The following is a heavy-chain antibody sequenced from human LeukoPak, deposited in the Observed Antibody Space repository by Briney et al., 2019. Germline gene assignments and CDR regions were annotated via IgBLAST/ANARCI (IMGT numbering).Heavy chain of an antibody. Sequence: GGSLRLSCAVSGFTLTNHGVSWVRQAPGKGLEWVSAISGSGGSTYYADSVKGRFTISRDNSKNTLYLQMNSLRAEDTAVYYCAKGANPFDYWGQGTLVTVSS. CDR1: GFTLTNHG. J-gene: IGHJ4*02. CDR3: AKGANPFDY. CDR2: ISGSGGST. V-gene: IGHV3-23*01. D-gene: IGHD1-26*01.